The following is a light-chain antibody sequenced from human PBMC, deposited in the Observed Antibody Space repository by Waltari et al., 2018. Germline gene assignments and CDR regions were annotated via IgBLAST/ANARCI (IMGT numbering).Light chain of an antibody. CDR1: SHDIGGYNY. J-gene: IGLJ2*01. CDR3: SSYAGSNTL. Sequence: QAALTQPRSVSGSPGQSVTISCTGTSHDIGGYNYVSWYQQHPGTAPKLMNYEVSKRPSGVSDRFSGSKSGNTASLTISGLQAEDEADYYGSSYAGSNTLFGGGTRLTVL. V-gene: IGLV2-11*01. CDR2: EVS.